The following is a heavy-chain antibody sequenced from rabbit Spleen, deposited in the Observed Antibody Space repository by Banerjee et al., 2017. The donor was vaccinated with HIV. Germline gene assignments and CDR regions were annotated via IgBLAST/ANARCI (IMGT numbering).Heavy chain of an antibody. CDR2: IYISGGST. J-gene: IGHJ4*01. D-gene: IGHD1-1*01. CDR1: GFDLSSYYY. CDR3: ARDVDTIYFRFSL. Sequence: QSLEESGGDLVKPGASLTLTCTASGFDLSSYYYICWVRQAPGKGLEWIACIYISGGSTYYASWAKGRFTISETSSTTVTLQMTSLTAADTATYFCARDVDTIYFRFSLWGQGTLVTVS. V-gene: IGHV1S40*01.